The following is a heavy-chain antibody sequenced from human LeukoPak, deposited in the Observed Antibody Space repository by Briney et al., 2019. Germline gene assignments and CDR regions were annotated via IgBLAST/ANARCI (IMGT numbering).Heavy chain of an antibody. D-gene: IGHD5-12*01. J-gene: IGHJ4*02. CDR3: SRDRLGGLDY. V-gene: IGHV3-30-3*01. Sequence: GRSLRLSCAASGFTFNSYAMHWVRQAPGRGLEWVAVISYDGSNKYSADSVKGRFTISRDNAKNSVYLQMNSLRPEDTAVYYCSRDRLGGLDYWGQGTLVTVSS. CDR2: ISYDGSNK. CDR1: GFTFNSYA.